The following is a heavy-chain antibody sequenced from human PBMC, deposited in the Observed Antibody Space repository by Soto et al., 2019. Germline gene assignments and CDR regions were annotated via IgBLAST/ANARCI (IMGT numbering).Heavy chain of an antibody. J-gene: IGHJ4*02. CDR1: GGSFSGYY. Sequence: LETLSLTCAVYGGSFSGYYWTWIRQPPGTGLEWIGEINHSGGTNYNPSLKSRVTISVDTSKNQFSLKLTSVTAADTAVYYCARDKITGLFDYWGQGTLVTVSS. D-gene: IGHD2-8*02. V-gene: IGHV4-34*01. CDR2: INHSGGT. CDR3: ARDKITGLFDY.